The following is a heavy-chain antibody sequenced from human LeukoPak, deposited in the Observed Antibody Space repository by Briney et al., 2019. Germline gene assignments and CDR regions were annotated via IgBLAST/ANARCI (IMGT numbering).Heavy chain of an antibody. CDR3: AKSDVDIVATITFYVDY. CDR1: GFTFSSYG. Sequence: GGSLRLSCAASGFTFSSYGMSWVRQAPGKGLEWVSAISGSGGSTYYADSVKGRFTISRDNSKNTLYLQMNSLRAEDTAVYYCAKSDVDIVATITFYVDYWGQGTLVTVSS. CDR2: ISGSGGST. V-gene: IGHV3-23*01. J-gene: IGHJ4*02. D-gene: IGHD5-12*01.